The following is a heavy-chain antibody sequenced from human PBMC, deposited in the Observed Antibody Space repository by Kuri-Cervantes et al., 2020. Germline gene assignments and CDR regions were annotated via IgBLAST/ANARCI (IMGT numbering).Heavy chain of an antibody. CDR2: ISGSGGST. J-gene: IGHJ6*02. Sequence: GESLKISCAASGFTFSSYAMSWVRQAPGKGLEWVSAISGSGGSTFYADSVKGRFTISRDNSKNTLYLQMNSLRAEDTAVYYCARAGGELRIRPYSYYYGMDVWGQGTTVTVSS. CDR3: ARAGGELRIRPYSYYYGMDV. V-gene: IGHV3-23*01. D-gene: IGHD3-16*01. CDR1: GFTFSSYA.